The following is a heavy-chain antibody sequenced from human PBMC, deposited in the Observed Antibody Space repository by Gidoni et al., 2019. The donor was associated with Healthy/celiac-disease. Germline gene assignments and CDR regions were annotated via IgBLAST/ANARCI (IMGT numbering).Heavy chain of an antibody. CDR2: INHSGST. Sequence: QVQLQQWGAGLLKPSETLSLTCAVYGGSFSGYYWRWIRQPPGKGLEWMGEINHSGSTNYNPSLKSRVTISVDTSKNQFSLKLSSVTAADTAVYYCARGRYYDYVWGSYRYRGYFDYWGQGTLVTVSS. CDR1: GGSFSGYY. V-gene: IGHV4-34*01. J-gene: IGHJ4*02. D-gene: IGHD3-16*02. CDR3: ARGRYYDYVWGSYRYRGYFDY.